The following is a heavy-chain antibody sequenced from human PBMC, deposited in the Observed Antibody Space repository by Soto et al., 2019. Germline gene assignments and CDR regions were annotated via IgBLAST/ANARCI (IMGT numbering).Heavy chain of an antibody. Sequence: GGSLRLSCAASGFTFSSYWMHWVRQAPGKGLVWVSRINSDGSSTSYADSVKGRFTISRDNAKNTLYLQMNSLRAEDTAVYYCARPVYCSGGSCYVGYFDLWGRGTLVTVSS. V-gene: IGHV3-74*01. CDR1: GFTFSSYW. J-gene: IGHJ2*01. CDR3: ARPVYCSGGSCYVGYFDL. CDR2: INSDGSST. D-gene: IGHD2-15*01.